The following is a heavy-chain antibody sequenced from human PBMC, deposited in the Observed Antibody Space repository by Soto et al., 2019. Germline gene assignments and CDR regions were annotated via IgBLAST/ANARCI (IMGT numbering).Heavy chain of an antibody. D-gene: IGHD2-2*02. V-gene: IGHV3-7*01. J-gene: IGHJ1*01. Sequence: GESLRLSCAASGFTFSSYWMSWVRQAPGKGLEWVANIKQDGSEKYYVDSVKGRFTISRDNAKNSLYLQMNSLRAEDTAVYYCARDDCSSTSCYIAEYFQHWGQGTLVTVSS. CDR1: GFTFSSYW. CDR2: IKQDGSEK. CDR3: ARDDCSSTSCYIAEYFQH.